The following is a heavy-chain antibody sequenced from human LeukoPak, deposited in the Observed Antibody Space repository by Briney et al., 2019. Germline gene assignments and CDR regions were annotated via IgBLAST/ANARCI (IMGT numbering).Heavy chain of an antibody. Sequence: SETLSLTCAVYGGSFSGYYWSWIRQPPGKGLEWIGEINHSGSTNYNPSLKSRVTISVDTSKNQFSLKLSSVTAADTAVYYCARPARDFWSGYYINWFDSWGQGTLVTVSS. V-gene: IGHV4-34*01. CDR2: INHSGST. CDR3: ARPARDFWSGYYINWFDS. CDR1: GGSFSGYY. D-gene: IGHD3-3*01. J-gene: IGHJ5*01.